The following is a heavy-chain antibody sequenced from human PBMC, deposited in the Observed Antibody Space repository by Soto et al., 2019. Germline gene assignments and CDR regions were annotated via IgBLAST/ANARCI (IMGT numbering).Heavy chain of an antibody. V-gene: IGHV4-59*08. CDR1: GGSISSYY. CDR2: IYYSGST. D-gene: IGHD1-1*01. Sequence: QVQLQESGPGLVKPSETLSLTCTVSGGSISSYYWSWIRQPPGKGLEWIGYIYYSGSTNYNPSLKSRVTISVDTSKNQFSLKLSSATAADTAVYYCARRYGGNLDCWGQGTLVTVSS. CDR3: ARRYGGNLDC. J-gene: IGHJ4*02.